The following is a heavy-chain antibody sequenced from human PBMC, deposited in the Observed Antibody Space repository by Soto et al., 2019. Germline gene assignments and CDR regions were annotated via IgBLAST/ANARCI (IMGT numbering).Heavy chain of an antibody. CDR2: IDPSDSYT. Sequence: PGESLKISCKGSAYSFSTYRISFGRQMPGKGLEWMGRIDPSDSYTNYSPSFQGHVTISADKSISTAYLQWSSLKASATAMYYCARFLLSGDYPGVLYDFSRRRTLDP. V-gene: IGHV5-10-1*01. J-gene: IGHJ5*02. CDR3: ARFLLSGDYPGVLYDFSRRRTLDP. D-gene: IGHD3-9*01. CDR1: AYSFSTYR.